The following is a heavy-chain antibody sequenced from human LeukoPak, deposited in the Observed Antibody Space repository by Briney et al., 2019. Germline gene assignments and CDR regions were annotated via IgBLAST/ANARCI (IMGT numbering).Heavy chain of an antibody. Sequence: PGGSLRLSCAASGFTFSNYWMHWVRHAPGKGLVWVSRINSDGSSTSYADSVKGRFTISRDNAKNTLYLQLNSLRAEDTAVYYCARASDFWSSYYDYWGQGTLVTVSS. D-gene: IGHD3-3*01. CDR2: INSDGSST. V-gene: IGHV3-74*01. CDR3: ARASDFWSSYYDY. CDR1: GFTFSNYW. J-gene: IGHJ4*02.